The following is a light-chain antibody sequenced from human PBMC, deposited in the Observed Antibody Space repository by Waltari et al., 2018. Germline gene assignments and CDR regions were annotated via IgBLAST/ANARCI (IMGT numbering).Light chain of an antibody. CDR1: QSISSN. V-gene: IGKV3-15*01. Sequence: EIVMTQSPATLFVSPGERATLSCRASQSISSNLAWYQQKPGQAPRLLRYGASTRATAIPARFRGSGSGTEFALTISSLQSEDSAVYYCQQYQNWPQTFGQGTKLQIK. CDR3: QQYQNWPQT. CDR2: GAS. J-gene: IGKJ2*01.